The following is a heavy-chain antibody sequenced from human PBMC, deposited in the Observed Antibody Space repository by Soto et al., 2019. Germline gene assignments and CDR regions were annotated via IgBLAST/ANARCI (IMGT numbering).Heavy chain of an antibody. D-gene: IGHD3-22*01. V-gene: IGHV4-59*12. Sequence: PSETLSLTCAVSGGSISSYHWSWIRQTPGKGLEWFGYVHYSWGSNYNPSLKSRVAISLDTSKSQFSLKLTSVTATDTAVYYCARDREPYYYDSSGYYPDAFDIWGQGTMVTVSS. CDR3: ARDREPYYYDSSGYYPDAFDI. J-gene: IGHJ3*02. CDR1: GGSISSYH. CDR2: VHYSWGS.